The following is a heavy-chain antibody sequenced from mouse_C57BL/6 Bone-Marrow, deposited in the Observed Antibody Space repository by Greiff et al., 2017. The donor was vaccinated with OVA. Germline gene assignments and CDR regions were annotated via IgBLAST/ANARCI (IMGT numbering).Heavy chain of an antibody. CDR2: IYPGDGDT. CDR1: GYAFSSSW. CDR3: ASPRLYYFDY. Sequence: VQLQQSGPELVKPGASVKISCKASGYAFSSSWLNWVKQRPGKGLEWIGRIYPGDGDTNYNGKFKGKATLTADKSSSTAYMQLSSLTSEDSAVYFCASPRLYYFDYWGQGTTLTVSS. V-gene: IGHV1-82*01. J-gene: IGHJ2*01.